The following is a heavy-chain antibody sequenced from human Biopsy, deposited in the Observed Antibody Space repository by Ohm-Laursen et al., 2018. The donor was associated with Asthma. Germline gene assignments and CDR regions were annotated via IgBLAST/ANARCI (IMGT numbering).Heavy chain of an antibody. CDR2: ISVYNGNT. V-gene: IGHV1-18*01. CDR1: GYTFNSAG. CDR3: ARAVDYSHYYGIDV. J-gene: IGHJ6*02. Sequence: SVKVSCKTSGYTFNSAGITWVRQAPGQGLEWMGWISVYNGNTKVAQKLQGRVTMITDTSTSTAYMGLRSLRSDDTAVYFCARAVDYSHYYGIDVWGQGTTVTVS. D-gene: IGHD3-10*01.